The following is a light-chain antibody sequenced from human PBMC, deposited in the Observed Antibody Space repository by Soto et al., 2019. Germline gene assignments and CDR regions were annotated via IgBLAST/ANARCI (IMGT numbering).Light chain of an antibody. V-gene: IGKV3D-20*02. J-gene: IGKJ5*01. Sequence: EIVMTQSPATLSLSPWERATLSCRASLSVSNYLAWYQQKPGQAPRILLFGASGRATGIPDRFSGSGSGTDFTLTISRLEPEDFAVYYCQQRSNWPITFGQGTRLEIK. CDR3: QQRSNWPIT. CDR1: LSVSNY. CDR2: GAS.